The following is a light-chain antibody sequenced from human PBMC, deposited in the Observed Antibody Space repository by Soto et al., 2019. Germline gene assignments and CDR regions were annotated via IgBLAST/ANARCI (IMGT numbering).Light chain of an antibody. J-gene: IGLJ2*01. CDR2: SNN. Sequence: QSVLNQAPSASGTPGQRVTISCSGSSSNIGRHAVYWYQQVPGTAPKLLMYSNNQRPSGVPDRFSGSKSGTSASLAISGLQSEDEADYYCAAWDDSLNGQVFGGGTKVTVL. CDR3: AAWDDSLNGQV. V-gene: IGLV1-44*01. CDR1: SSNIGRHA.